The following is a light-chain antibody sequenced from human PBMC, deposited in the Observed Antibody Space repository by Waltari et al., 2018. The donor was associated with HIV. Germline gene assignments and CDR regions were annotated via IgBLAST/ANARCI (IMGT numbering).Light chain of an antibody. V-gene: IGKV1-27*01. J-gene: IGKJ1*01. CDR2: GAS. CDR3: QKYNSVPPWT. Sequence: DFQMTQSLASLSASVGDRVTITCRASQGISNYLAWYQQKPGKVPKFLIYGASTLQSGVPSRVSGSGSGTEFTLTISSLQPEDVATYYCQKYNSVPPWTFGQGTKVEIK. CDR1: QGISNY.